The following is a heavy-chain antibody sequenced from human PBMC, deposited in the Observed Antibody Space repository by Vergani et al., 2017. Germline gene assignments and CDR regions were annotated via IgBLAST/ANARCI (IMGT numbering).Heavy chain of an antibody. V-gene: IGHV1-18*04. Sequence: QVQLVQSGAEVKKPGASVKVSCKASGYTFTSYGISWVRQAPGQGLEWMGWISAYNGNTNYAQKLQGRVTMTTEPSTSTAYMELRSLRSDDTAVYYCARGVCSGGSCYPGALNWFDPWGQGTLVTVSS. D-gene: IGHD2-15*01. CDR1: GYTFTSYG. CDR2: ISAYNGNT. CDR3: ARGVCSGGSCYPGALNWFDP. J-gene: IGHJ5*02.